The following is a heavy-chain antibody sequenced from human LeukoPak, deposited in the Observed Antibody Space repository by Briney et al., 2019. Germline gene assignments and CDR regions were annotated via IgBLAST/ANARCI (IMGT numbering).Heavy chain of an antibody. CDR3: AKRYSSGPIDY. V-gene: IGHV3-23*01. D-gene: IGHD6-19*01. Sequence: GFLRLSCAASGFTFSSYAMSWVRQAPGKGLEWVSVIGAGGASTYYADSVKGRFTISRDNSKNTLHLQINSLRAEDTAVYYCAKRYSSGPIDYWGQGTLVTVSS. CDR1: GFTFSSYA. CDR2: IGAGGAST. J-gene: IGHJ4*02.